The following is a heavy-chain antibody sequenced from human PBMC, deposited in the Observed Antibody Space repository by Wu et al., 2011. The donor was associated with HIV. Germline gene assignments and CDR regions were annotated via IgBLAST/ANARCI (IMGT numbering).Heavy chain of an antibody. D-gene: IGHD3-10*01. J-gene: IGHJ6*02. Sequence: LVQSGAEVEEPGASVKVSCKASGYTFASHGISWVRQAPGQGLEWMGWISAYNGNTLYAQKFQGRVTMTTDTSTSTAYMELRSLRSDDTAVYYCAKVDLLWRSGTYQSGLDVWGQGTTVTVSS. V-gene: IGHV1-18*01. CDR2: ISAYNGNT. CDR3: AKVDLLWRSGTYQSGLDV. CDR1: GYTFASHG.